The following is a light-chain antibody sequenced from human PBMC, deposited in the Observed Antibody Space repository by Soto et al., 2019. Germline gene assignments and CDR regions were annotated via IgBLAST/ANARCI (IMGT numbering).Light chain of an antibody. J-gene: IGKJ3*01. CDR2: GAS. CDR1: QSVSSN. V-gene: IGKV3-15*01. CDR3: QQYNNWPT. Sequence: EIVMTQSPATLSVSPGERATVSCRASQSVSSNLAWYQQKPGQAPRLLIYGASTRATGIPARFSGSGSGTELTFTISSLQSEEFAVYYCQQYNNWPTFGPGTKVDIK.